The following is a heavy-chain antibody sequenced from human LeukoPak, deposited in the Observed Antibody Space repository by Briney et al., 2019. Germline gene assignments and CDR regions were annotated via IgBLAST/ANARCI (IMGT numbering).Heavy chain of an antibody. J-gene: IGHJ4*02. CDR3: ARSFQAENPPTDY. CDR2: INPSGGST. CDR1: GYTFTSYY. V-gene: IGHV1-46*01. Sequence: ASVKVSCQASGYTFTSYYMHWVRQAPGQGLEWMGIINPSGGSTSYAQKCQGRVTMTRDTSPSTVYMELSSLRSEDTAVYYCARSFQAENPPTDYWGQGTLVTVSS.